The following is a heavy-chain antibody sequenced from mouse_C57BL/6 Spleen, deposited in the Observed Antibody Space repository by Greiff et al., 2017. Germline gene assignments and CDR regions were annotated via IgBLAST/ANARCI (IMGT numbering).Heavy chain of an antibody. J-gene: IGHJ2*01. V-gene: IGHV1-54*01. Sequence: VQLQQSGAELVRPGTSVKVSCKASGYAFTNYLIEWVKQRPGQGLEWIGVINPGSGGTNYTETFKGKATLAADRSSSTAYMQLSSLTSEDSAVYCCARSVTTVVARDYWGQGTTRTVSS. CDR3: ARSVTTVVARDY. CDR1: GYAFTNYL. CDR2: INPGSGGT. D-gene: IGHD1-1*01.